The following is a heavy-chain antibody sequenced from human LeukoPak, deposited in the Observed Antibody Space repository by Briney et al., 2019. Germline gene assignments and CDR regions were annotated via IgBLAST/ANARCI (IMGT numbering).Heavy chain of an antibody. CDR1: RDSLSSSGSY. J-gene: IGHJ2*01. CDR3: ARGNGQPTWYFDL. Sequence: PSETLSLTWTVSRDSLSSSGSYWVWIRQPPGKGLEWIGSMYYSGSTYYSPSLKSRVTISVDTSNYQFSLKVTSVTAADTGVYYCARGNGQPTWYFDLWGRGALVTVSS. V-gene: IGHV4-39*01. CDR2: MYYSGST. D-gene: IGHD6-13*01.